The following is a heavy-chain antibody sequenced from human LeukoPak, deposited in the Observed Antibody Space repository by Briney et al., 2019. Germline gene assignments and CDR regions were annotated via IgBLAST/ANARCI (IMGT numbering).Heavy chain of an antibody. J-gene: IGHJ6*03. Sequence: ASVKVSCKASGYTFTSYYIHWVRQAPGQGLEWMGIINPSGGSTSYAQKFQGRVTVTRDTSTSTVYMELSSLRSEDAAVYYCARQLERRYYYYMDVWGKGTTVTVSS. CDR3: ARQLERRYYYYMDV. D-gene: IGHD1-1*01. CDR2: INPSGGST. CDR1: GYTFTSYY. V-gene: IGHV1-46*01.